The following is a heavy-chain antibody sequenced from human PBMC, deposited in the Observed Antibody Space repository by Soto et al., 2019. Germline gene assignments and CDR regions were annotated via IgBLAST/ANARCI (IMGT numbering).Heavy chain of an antibody. D-gene: IGHD3-3*01. Sequence: ASVKVSCKASGYTFTSYGISWVRQAPGQGLEWMGWISAYHGNTNYAQKLQGRVTMTTDTPTSTAYMELRSLRSDDTAGYYCARDLKRYYDFWSRDNWFDPWGQGTLVTVSS. CDR1: GYTFTSYG. CDR2: ISAYHGNT. J-gene: IGHJ5*02. V-gene: IGHV1-18*01. CDR3: ARDLKRYYDFWSRDNWFDP.